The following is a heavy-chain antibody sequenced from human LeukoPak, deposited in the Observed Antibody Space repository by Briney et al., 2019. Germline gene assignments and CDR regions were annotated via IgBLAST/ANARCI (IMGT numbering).Heavy chain of an antibody. CDR1: GFTFSSYA. CDR3: AKAGLWFGESSDY. J-gene: IGHJ4*02. Sequence: PGGSLRLSCAASGFTFSSYAMSWVRQAPGKGPEWVSAISGSGGSTYYADSVKGRFTISRDNSKNTLYLQMNSLRAEDTAVYYCAKAGLWFGESSDYWGQGTLVTVSS. CDR2: ISGSGGST. D-gene: IGHD3-10*01. V-gene: IGHV3-23*01.